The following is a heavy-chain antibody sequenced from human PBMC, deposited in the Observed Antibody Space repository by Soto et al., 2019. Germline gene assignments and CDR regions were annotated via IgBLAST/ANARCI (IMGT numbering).Heavy chain of an antibody. V-gene: IGHV3-30-3*01. CDR1: GFTFSSYA. Sequence: GGSLRLSCAASGFTFSSYAMHWVRQAPGKGLEWVAVISYDGSNKYYADSVKGRFTISRDNSKNTLYLQMNSLRAEDTAVYYCARDPRQQLPFDYWGQGTLVTVSS. CDR3: ARDPRQQLPFDY. D-gene: IGHD6-13*01. CDR2: ISYDGSNK. J-gene: IGHJ4*02.